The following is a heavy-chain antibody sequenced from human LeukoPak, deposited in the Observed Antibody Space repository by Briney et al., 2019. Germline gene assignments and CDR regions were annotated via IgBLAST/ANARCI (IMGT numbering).Heavy chain of an antibody. CDR2: ISWDGGST. CDR3: AKDQYCSSTSCSPPDYYGMDV. V-gene: IGHV3-43*01. CDR1: GFTFDDYT. Sequence: GGSLRLSCAASGFTFDDYTMHWVRQAPGKGLEWVSLISWDGGSTYYADSVKGRFTISRDNSKNSLYLQMNSLRTEDTALYYCAKDQYCSSTSCSPPDYYGMDVWGQGPRSPSP. J-gene: IGHJ6*02. D-gene: IGHD2-2*01.